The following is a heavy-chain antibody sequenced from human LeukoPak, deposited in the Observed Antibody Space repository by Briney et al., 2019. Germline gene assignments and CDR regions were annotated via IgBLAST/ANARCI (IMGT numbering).Heavy chain of an antibody. D-gene: IGHD3-10*01. Sequence: GGSLRLSCAASGFTVSSYYMNWVRQAPGKGPEWVSSISSSSSYIYYADSVKGRFTISRDNAKNSLYLQMNSLRGEDTAVYYCARVSYCSGSGSPNCFDPWGQGTLVTVSS. CDR2: ISSSSSYI. CDR3: ARVSYCSGSGSPNCFDP. CDR1: GFTVSSYY. J-gene: IGHJ5*02. V-gene: IGHV3-21*01.